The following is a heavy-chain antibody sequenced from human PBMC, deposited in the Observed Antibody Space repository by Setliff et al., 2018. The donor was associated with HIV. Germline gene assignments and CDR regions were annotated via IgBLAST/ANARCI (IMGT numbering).Heavy chain of an antibody. V-gene: IGHV1-69*13. D-gene: IGHD3-10*01. CDR1: GGTFSNYA. CDR2: IIPIFGST. CDR3: ARDDHYYDSGSYYSDWYFDL. Sequence: SVKVSCKASGGTFSNYAISWVRQAPGQGLEWMGGIIPIFGSTKYAQKFQGRVTITADESTGTADMELSSLRSEDTAVYYCARDDHYYDSGSYYSDWYFDLWGRGTLVTVSS. J-gene: IGHJ2*01.